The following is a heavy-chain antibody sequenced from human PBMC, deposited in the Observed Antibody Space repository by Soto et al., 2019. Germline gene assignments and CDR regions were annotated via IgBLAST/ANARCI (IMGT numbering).Heavy chain of an antibody. CDR1: GGSISSYY. CDR2: IYYSGST. J-gene: IGHJ4*02. CDR3: AITYDYGDYAYFDY. V-gene: IGHV4-59*08. D-gene: IGHD4-17*01. Sequence: SETLSLTCTVSGGSISSYYWSWIRQPPGKGLEWIGYIYYSGSTNYNPSLKSRVTISVDTSKNQFSLKLSSVTAADTAVYYCAITYDYGDYAYFDYWGQGTLVTVSS.